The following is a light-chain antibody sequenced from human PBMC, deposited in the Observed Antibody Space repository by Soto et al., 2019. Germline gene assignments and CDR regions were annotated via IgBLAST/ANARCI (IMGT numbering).Light chain of an antibody. CDR1: SGHSSYA. CDR3: QTWGTGIVV. V-gene: IGLV4-69*01. Sequence: QPVLTQSPSASASLGASVKLTCTLSSGHSSYAIAWHQQQPEKGPRYLMKLNSDGSHSKGDGIPDRFSGSSSGAERYLTIPSLQSEDEADYYCQTWGTGIVVFGGATKLTVL. CDR2: LNSDGSH. J-gene: IGLJ2*01.